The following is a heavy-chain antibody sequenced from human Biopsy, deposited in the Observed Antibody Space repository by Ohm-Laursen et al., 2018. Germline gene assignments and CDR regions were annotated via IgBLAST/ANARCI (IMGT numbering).Heavy chain of an antibody. CDR2: ISGYNGNT. CDR1: GYKFTSYG. Sequence: ASVKVSCKVSGYKFTSYGMSWVRQAPGQGFEWMGRISGYNGNTNYAQKFQGRITMTIDAATSTGYMDLRSLKSDDTAVYYCARIAAAGWDDYWGQGTLVTVSA. J-gene: IGHJ4*02. CDR3: ARIAAAGWDDY. D-gene: IGHD6-25*01. V-gene: IGHV1-18*01.